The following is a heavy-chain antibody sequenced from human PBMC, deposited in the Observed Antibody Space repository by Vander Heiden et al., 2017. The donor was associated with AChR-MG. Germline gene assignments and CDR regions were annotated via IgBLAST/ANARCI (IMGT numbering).Heavy chain of an antibody. D-gene: IGHD3-22*01. V-gene: IGHV4-39*01. CDR2: IYYSGST. J-gene: IGHJ2*01. CDR3: ARPMEAYDSSGYYNYWYFDL. CDR1: GGSISSRSSY. Sequence: QLQLQESGPGLVKPSETLSLTCTVSGGSISSRSSYWGWIRQPPGKGLEWIGSIYYSGSTYYNPSLKSRVTISVDTSKNQFSLKLSSVTAADTAVYYCARPMEAYDSSGYYNYWYFDLWGRGTLVTVSS.